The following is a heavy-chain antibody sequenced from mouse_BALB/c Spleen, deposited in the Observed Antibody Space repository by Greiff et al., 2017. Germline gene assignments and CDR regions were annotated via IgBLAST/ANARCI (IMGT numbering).Heavy chain of an antibody. V-gene: IGHV1-18*01. CDR2: INPYNGGT. D-gene: IGHD2-2*01. CDR3: VLYGYDGTLYAMDY. CDR1: GYSFTGYT. Sequence: VQLQQSGPELVKPGASMKISCKASGYSFTGYTMNWVKQSHGKNLEWIGLINPYNGGTSYNQKFKGKATLTVDKSSSTAYMELLSLTSEDSAVYYCVLYGYDGTLYAMDYWGQGTSVTVSS. J-gene: IGHJ4*01.